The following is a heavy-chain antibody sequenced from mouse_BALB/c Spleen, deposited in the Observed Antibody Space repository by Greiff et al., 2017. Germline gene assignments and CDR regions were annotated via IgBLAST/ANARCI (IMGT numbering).Heavy chain of an antibody. CDR1: GYSITSGYY. D-gene: IGHD4-1*01. J-gene: IGHJ3*01. V-gene: IGHV3-6*02. CDR3: ASNWDEGFAY. CDR2: ISYDGSN. Sequence: EVQLQESGPGLVKPSQSLSLTCSVTGYSITSGYYWNWIRQFPGNKLEWMGYISYDGSNNYNPSLKNRSSITRDTSKNQFFLKLNSVTTEDTATYYCASNWDEGFAYWGQGTLVTVSA.